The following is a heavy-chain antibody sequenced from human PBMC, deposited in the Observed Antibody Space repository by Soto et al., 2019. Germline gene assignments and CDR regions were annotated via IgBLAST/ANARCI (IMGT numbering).Heavy chain of an antibody. Sequence: QVQLVQSGAEVKKPGASVKLSCKASGYTFTSYFVHWLRQAPGEGLEWMGVINPSGGTTNYAQNFQGRVTMTRDASTRTAYMELSNLRSDDTAIYFCARPAWAGATTAYFQIWGQGSLVIVSS. V-gene: IGHV1-46*01. J-gene: IGHJ1*01. D-gene: IGHD1-26*01. CDR1: GYTFTSYF. CDR2: INPSGGTT. CDR3: ARPAWAGATTAYFQI.